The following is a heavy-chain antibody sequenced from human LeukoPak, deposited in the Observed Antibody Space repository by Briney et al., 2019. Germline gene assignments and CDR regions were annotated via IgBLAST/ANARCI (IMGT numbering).Heavy chain of an antibody. D-gene: IGHD6-6*01. CDR1: GFTFSSYA. V-gene: IGHV3-30-3*01. J-gene: IGHJ4*02. Sequence: GGSLRLSCAASGFTFSSYAMHWVRQAPGKGLEWVAVISYDGSNKYYAGSVKGRFTISRDNSKNTLYLQMNSLRAEDTAVYYCARYSSSSTWGQGTLVTVSS. CDR3: ARYSSSST. CDR2: ISYDGSNK.